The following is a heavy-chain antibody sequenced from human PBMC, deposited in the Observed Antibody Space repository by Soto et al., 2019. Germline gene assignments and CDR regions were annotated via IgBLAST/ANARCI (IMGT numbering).Heavy chain of an antibody. CDR2: ITTSSAYI. CDR3: ARSGAARLLIHSWFDT. CDR1: GFTFNTYD. V-gene: IGHV3-21*01. J-gene: IGHJ5*02. Sequence: EVQLVESGGGLVKPGGSLRLSCAASGFTFNTYDMNWVRQAPGKGLEWVSSITTSSAYIYYADSLKGRITIARDNAEAARFLQMNNMGVKDKAAHPCARSGAARLLIHSWFDTWGQGTLVTVSS. D-gene: IGHD2-21*01.